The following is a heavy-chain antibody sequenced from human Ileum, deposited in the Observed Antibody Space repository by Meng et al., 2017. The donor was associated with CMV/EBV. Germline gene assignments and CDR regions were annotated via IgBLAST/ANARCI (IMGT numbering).Heavy chain of an antibody. Sequence: LSCTASGFTCSPFWMSWVRQAPGKGLDWVANINQDGSIQNYVESVKGRFIISRDNARNSVSLQMNSLRADDTAVYYCATSSSAPGNDWGQGTLVTVSS. CDR2: INQDGSIQ. CDR1: GFTCSPFW. V-gene: IGHV3-7*01. J-gene: IGHJ4*02. D-gene: IGHD1-26*01. CDR3: ATSSSAPGND.